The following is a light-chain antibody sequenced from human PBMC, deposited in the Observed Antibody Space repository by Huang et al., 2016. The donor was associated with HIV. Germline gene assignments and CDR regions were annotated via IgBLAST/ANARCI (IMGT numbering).Light chain of an antibody. J-gene: IGKJ4*01. V-gene: IGKV3-11*01. CDR3: QQRSIWPPAFT. CDR2: DTS. CDR1: QSVSSY. Sequence: ELVLTQSPATLSLSPGERATLSCRASQSVSSYLAWYQQKPGQAPRLLIYDTSNRASGIPARFSGSGSGTDCTLTISSLEPEDFAVYYCQQRSIWPPAFTFGGGTKVEIK.